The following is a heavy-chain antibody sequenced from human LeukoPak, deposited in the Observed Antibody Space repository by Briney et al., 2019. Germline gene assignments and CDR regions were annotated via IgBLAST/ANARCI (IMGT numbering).Heavy chain of an antibody. V-gene: IGHV4-61*02. CDR2: VYTSGST. D-gene: IGHD2-15*01. CDR3: ARRRRYCSGGSCFHFDY. CDR1: GGSISSDNSS. J-gene: IGHJ4*02. Sequence: SQTLSLTCTVSGGSISSDNSSWSWIRQPAGKELEWIGRVYTSGSTNYNPSLKSRVTISVDTSKKQFSLKLSSVTAADTAVYYCARRRRYCSGGSCFHFDYWGQGTLVTVSS.